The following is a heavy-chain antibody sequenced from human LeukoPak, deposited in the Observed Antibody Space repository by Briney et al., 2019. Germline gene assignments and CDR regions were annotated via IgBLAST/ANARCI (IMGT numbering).Heavy chain of an antibody. J-gene: IGHJ6*03. CDR1: GASISSGSCY. CDR3: AREPADPGHLVVLAVVGCMDV. V-gene: IGHV4-61*02. CDR2: IYTSGST. D-gene: IGHD2-21*01. Sequence: SETLSLTCTVSGASISSGSCYWSWIRQPAGKGLEWIGRIYTSGSTNYNPLLKSRVAISIDTSKNQFSLKLSSVTAADTAVYYCAREPADPGHLVVLAVVGCMDVWGNGTTVTVSS.